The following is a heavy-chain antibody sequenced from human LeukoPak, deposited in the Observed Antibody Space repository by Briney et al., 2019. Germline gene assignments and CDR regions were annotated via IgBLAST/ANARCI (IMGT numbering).Heavy chain of an antibody. CDR3: ARITYYDFWSGYINYYYYYGMDV. CDR2: INPNSGGT. Sequence: GASVKVSCKASGYTFTGYYMHWVRQAPGQGLEWVGWINPNSGGTNYAQKFQGRVTMTRDTSISTAYMELSRLRSDDTAVYYCARITYYDFWSGYINYYYYYGMDVWGQGTTVTVSS. D-gene: IGHD3-3*01. J-gene: IGHJ6*02. CDR1: GYTFTGYY. V-gene: IGHV1-2*02.